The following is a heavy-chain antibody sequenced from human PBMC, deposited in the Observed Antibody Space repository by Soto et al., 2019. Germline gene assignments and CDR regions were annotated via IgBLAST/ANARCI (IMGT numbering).Heavy chain of an antibody. CDR3: ARVENISWYLGWYFDL. CDR2: ISTYNGNT. D-gene: IGHD6-13*01. Sequence: QVQLLQSGAEVKKPGASVKVSCKASGYTFISYGISWVRQAPGQGLEWMGWISTYNGNTNYAQKFQGRVTMTTDTSTSIAYIELRSLRSDDTAIYYCARVENISWYLGWYFDLWGRGTLVTVSS. J-gene: IGHJ2*01. CDR1: GYTFISYG. V-gene: IGHV1-18*01.